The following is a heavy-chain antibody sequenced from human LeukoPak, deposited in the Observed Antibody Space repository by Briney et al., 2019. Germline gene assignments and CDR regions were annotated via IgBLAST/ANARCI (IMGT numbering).Heavy chain of an antibody. CDR3: AREGVSGDQAPYFDY. J-gene: IGHJ4*02. CDR1: GYTFTGYY. V-gene: IGHV1-2*04. CDR2: INPNSGGT. D-gene: IGHD5-12*01. Sequence: GASVKVSCKASGYTFTGYYMHWVRQAPGQGLEWMGWINPNSGGTNYAQKFQGWVTMTRDTSISTAYMELSRLRSDDTAVYYCAREGVSGDQAPYFDYWGQGTLVTVSS.